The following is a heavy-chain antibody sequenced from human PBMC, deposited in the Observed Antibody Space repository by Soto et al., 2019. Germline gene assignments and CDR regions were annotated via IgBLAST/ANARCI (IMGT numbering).Heavy chain of an antibody. CDR2: VRHTGST. V-gene: IGHV4-34*01. CDR3: ATDSTSTHYGMDV. CDR1: GGPFSGFY. Sequence: SETLSLTCAVYGGPFSGFYLSWIRQSPGKGLEWLGEVRHTGSTNYNPSLKTRVSISADTSMNQVSLRLTSVTAADTGVYYCATDSTSTHYGMDVWGQGTTVTVSS. J-gene: IGHJ6*02. D-gene: IGHD2-2*01.